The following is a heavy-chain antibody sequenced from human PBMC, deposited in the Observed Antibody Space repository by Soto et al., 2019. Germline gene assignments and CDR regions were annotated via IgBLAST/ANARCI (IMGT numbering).Heavy chain of an antibody. CDR1: GGSFSGYY. CDR2: INHSGST. CDR3: ARGVGLRYFDRVKGFDY. Sequence: SETLSLTCAVYGGSFSGYYWSWIRQPPGKGLEWIGEINHSGSTNYNPSLKSRVTISVDTSKNQFSLKLSSVTAADTAVYYCARGVGLRYFDRVKGFDYWGQGTLVTVSS. V-gene: IGHV4-34*01. J-gene: IGHJ4*02. D-gene: IGHD3-9*01.